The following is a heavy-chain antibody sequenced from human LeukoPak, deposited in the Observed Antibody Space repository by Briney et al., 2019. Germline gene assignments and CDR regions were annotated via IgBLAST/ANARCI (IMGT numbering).Heavy chain of an antibody. Sequence: PGGSLRLSCGASGFTFSTHGMNWVRQAPGKGLEWVSYISPSSGTIYYADSVKGRFTISRDNAKNSLYLQMNSLRDEDTAVYYCVKELSPFDYWGQGTLVTVSS. J-gene: IGHJ4*02. CDR3: VKELSPFDY. CDR1: GFTFSTHG. CDR2: ISPSSGTI. V-gene: IGHV3-48*02.